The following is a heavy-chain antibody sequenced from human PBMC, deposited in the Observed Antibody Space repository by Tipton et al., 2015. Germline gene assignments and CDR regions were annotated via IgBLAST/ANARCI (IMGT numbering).Heavy chain of an antibody. CDR1: GGSVSSGSYY. Sequence: TLSLTCTVSGGSVSSGSYYWSWIRQPPGKGLEWIGTISHSGSTYYNPSLKSRVTISADTSRNQFSLRLSSVTAADTAVYYCACHDYDLLTRDYQTVDYWGQGTLVTVSP. CDR2: ISHSGST. D-gene: IGHD3-9*01. J-gene: IGHJ4*02. V-gene: IGHV4-39*07. CDR3: ACHDYDLLTRDYQTVDY.